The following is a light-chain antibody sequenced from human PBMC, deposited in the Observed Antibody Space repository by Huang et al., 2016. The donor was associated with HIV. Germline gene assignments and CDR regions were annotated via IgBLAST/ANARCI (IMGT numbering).Light chain of an antibody. CDR2: GAS. V-gene: IGKV3-15*01. J-gene: IGKJ1*01. Sequence: EIVMTQSPATLSVSPGERATLSCRASQSVSNDLAWYQQKPGQDPRLLIYGASTRATAIPARFSGSGSGTEFTLTISGLQSEDFAVYYCQQYNNWPPMTFGQGTKVEIK. CDR1: QSVSND. CDR3: QQYNNWPPMT.